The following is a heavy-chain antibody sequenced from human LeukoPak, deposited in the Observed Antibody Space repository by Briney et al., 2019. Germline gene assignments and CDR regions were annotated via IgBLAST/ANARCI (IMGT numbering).Heavy chain of an antibody. V-gene: IGHV3-48*01. Sequence: GGSLRLSCAASRFTFSSYSMNWVRQAPGKGLEWVSYISSSGSTIYYADSVKGRFTISRDNSKNTLYLQMNSLRAEDTALYYCAKDGGYSSGWYSDYWGQGTLVTVSS. J-gene: IGHJ4*02. D-gene: IGHD6-19*01. CDR2: ISSSGSTI. CDR1: RFTFSSYS. CDR3: AKDGGYSSGWYSDY.